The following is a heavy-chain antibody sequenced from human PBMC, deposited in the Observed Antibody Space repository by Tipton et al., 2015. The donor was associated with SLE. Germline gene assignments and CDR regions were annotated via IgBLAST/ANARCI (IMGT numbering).Heavy chain of an antibody. V-gene: IGHV4-30-2*01. CDR2: IYHDEST. Sequence: TLSLTCAVSGGSISSGGFSWNWIRQPPGKGLEWIAYIYHDESTYYNPSLKSRITISVDTSKSQFSLKLSSMTAADTAVYYCARDSTSGWHDYWGQGTLVTVSS. J-gene: IGHJ4*02. CDR1: GGSISSGGFS. CDR3: ARDSTSGWHDY. D-gene: IGHD6-25*01.